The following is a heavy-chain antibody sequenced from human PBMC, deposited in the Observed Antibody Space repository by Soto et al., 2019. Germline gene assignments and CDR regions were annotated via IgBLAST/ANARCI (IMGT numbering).Heavy chain of an antibody. D-gene: IGHD6-13*01. CDR3: ARSPSAAAGSTLGWFDP. CDR2: IIPIFGTA. V-gene: IGHV1-69*01. Sequence: QVQLVQSGAEVTRPGSSVKVSCKASGGTFSNYAISWVRRAPGQGLEWMGGIIPIFGTANYAQKFQARVTITADESTSTAYMELNSLRSEDTAMYYCARSPSAAAGSTLGWFDPWGQGTLVTVSS. J-gene: IGHJ5*02. CDR1: GGTFSNYA.